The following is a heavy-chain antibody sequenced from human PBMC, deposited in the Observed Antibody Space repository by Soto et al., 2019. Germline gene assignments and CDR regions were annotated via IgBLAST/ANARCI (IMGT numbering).Heavy chain of an antibody. V-gene: IGHV3-30*15. J-gene: IGHJ4*02. CDR3: ARDRLRLGELSLIGYFDY. D-gene: IGHD3-16*02. CDR1: GFTFTSYA. CDR2: ISYDGINE. Sequence: GGSLRLSCAASGFTFTSYAMHWVRQAPGKGLEWVAVISYDGINEYYADSVKGRFTISRDNSKNTLFLQMSSLRVEDTAVYYCARDRLRLGELSLIGYFDYWGQGALVTVSS.